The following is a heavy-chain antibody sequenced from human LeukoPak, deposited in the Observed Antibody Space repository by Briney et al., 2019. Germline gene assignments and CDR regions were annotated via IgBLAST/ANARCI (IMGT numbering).Heavy chain of an antibody. CDR1: GFTFSDYY. D-gene: IGHD6-13*01. CDR3: AREVGVRTPGYSSSWNNWFDP. V-gene: IGHV3-11*04. Sequence: PGGSLRLSCAASGFTFSDYYMSWIRQAPGKGLEWVSYISSSGSTIYYADSVKGRFTISRDNAKNSLYLQMNSLRAEDTAVYYCAREVGVRTPGYSSSWNNWFDPWGQGTLVTVSS. CDR2: ISSSGSTI. J-gene: IGHJ5*02.